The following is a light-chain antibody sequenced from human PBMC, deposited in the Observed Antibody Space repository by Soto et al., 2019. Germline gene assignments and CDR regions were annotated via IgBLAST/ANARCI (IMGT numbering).Light chain of an antibody. CDR1: QSVSSN. V-gene: IGKV3-15*01. CDR3: HQYNNWPPYT. CDR2: DTF. J-gene: IGKJ2*01. Sequence: EIVMTQSPATLSVSPGERATLSCRASQSVSSNLAWYQQKPGQAPRLLIYDTFTRATGIPARFSGSWSGTEFTLTISSLQSEDFAVYYCHQYNNWPPYTFGQGTNLEIK.